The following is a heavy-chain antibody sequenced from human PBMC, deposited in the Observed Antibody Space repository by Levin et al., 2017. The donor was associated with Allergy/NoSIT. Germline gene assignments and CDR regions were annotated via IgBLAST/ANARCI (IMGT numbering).Heavy chain of an antibody. Sequence: SQTLSLTCTVSGGSISSTSYYWGWIRQPPGKGLEWIGNIYYSGSTYYNPSLTSRVTISVDTSKNQFSLRLSSVTAADTAVYYCARLNYVDSAFDYWGQGTLVTVSS. V-gene: IGHV4-39*07. CDR1: GGSISSTSYY. D-gene: IGHD3-10*02. CDR2: IYYSGST. J-gene: IGHJ4*02. CDR3: ARLNYVDSAFDY.